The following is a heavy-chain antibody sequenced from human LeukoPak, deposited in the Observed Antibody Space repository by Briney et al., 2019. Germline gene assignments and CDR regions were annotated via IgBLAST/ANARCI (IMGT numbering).Heavy chain of an antibody. CDR2: IIPIFGTA. CDR3: ARAGAGSGSYYNVFFDY. V-gene: IGHV1-69*13. Sequence: VASVKVSCKASGGTFSSYAISWVRQAPGQGLEWMGGIIPIFGTANYAQKFQGRVTITADESTSTAYMELSSLRSEDTAVYYCARAGAGSGSYYNVFFDYWGQGTLVTVS. D-gene: IGHD3-10*01. CDR1: GGTFSSYA. J-gene: IGHJ4*02.